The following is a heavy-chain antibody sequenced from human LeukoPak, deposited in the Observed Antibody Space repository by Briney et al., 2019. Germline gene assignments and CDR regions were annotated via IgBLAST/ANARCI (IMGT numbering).Heavy chain of an antibody. Sequence: SETLSLTCTVSGGSISSYYWSWIRQPPGKGLEWIGYIYYSGSTYYNPSLKSRVTISVDTSKNQFSLKLSSVTAADTAVYYCARGFRGASFDYWGQGTLVTVSS. CDR1: GGSISSYY. CDR3: ARGFRGASFDY. CDR2: IYYSGST. J-gene: IGHJ4*02. D-gene: IGHD1-26*01. V-gene: IGHV4-59*01.